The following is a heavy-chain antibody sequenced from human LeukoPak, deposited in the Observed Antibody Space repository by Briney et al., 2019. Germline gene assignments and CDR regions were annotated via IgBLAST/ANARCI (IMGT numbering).Heavy chain of an antibody. D-gene: IGHD2-2*01. J-gene: IGHJ4*02. V-gene: IGHV4-31*03. CDR1: GGSISSGGYY. CDR3: ARDARYCSSTSCSYFDY. Sequence: PSETLSLTCTASGGSISSGGYYWSWIRQHPGKGLEWIGYIYYSGSTYYNPSLKSRVTISVDTSKNQFSLKLSSVTAADTAVYYCARDARYCSSTSCSYFDYWGQGTLVTVSS. CDR2: IYYSGST.